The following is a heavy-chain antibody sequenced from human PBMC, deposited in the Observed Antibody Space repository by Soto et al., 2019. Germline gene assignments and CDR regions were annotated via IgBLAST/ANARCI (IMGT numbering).Heavy chain of an antibody. CDR1: GGTFSSYT. D-gene: IGHD5-18*01. V-gene: IGHV1-69*02. CDR3: ARGGYSYGRNYYHYGMDV. CDR2: IIPILGIA. Sequence: GASVKVSCKASGGTFSSYTISWVRQAPGQGLEWMGRIIPILGIANYAQKFQGRVTITADKSTSTAYMELSSLRSEDTAVYYCARGGYSYGRNYYHYGMDVWGQGTTVTVS. J-gene: IGHJ6*02.